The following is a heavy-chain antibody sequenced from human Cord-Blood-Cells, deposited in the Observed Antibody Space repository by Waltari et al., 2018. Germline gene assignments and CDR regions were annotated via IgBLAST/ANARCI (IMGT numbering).Heavy chain of an antibody. CDR2: SDYSGST. CDR3: AGRSGEVPAGYFDL. CDR1: GGSISSSSYY. J-gene: IGHJ2*01. V-gene: IGHV4-39*07. Sequence: QLQLQESGPGLVKPSETLSLTCPVSGGSISSSSYYWGWIRQPPGKGLEWIGSSDYSGSTDYNPSRKDRVTISVDTSKNQFSLKLSPVTAADTAVYYCAGRSGEVPAGYFDLWGRGTLVTVSS. D-gene: IGHD3-16*01.